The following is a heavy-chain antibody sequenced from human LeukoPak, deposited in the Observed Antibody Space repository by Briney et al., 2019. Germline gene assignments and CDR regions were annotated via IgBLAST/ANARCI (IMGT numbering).Heavy chain of an antibody. Sequence: SETLSPTCAVYGGSFSGYYWSWIRQPPGKGLEWIGEINHSGSTNYNPSLKSRVTISVDTSKNQFSLKLSSVTAADTAVYYCARAWRGATVVTPFRYYGMDVWGQGTTVTVSS. V-gene: IGHV4-34*01. CDR1: GGSFSGYY. CDR2: INHSGST. CDR3: ARAWRGATVVTPFRYYGMDV. J-gene: IGHJ6*02. D-gene: IGHD4-23*01.